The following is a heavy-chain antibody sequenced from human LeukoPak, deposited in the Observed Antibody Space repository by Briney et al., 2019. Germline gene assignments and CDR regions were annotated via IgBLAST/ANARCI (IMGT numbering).Heavy chain of an antibody. J-gene: IGHJ4*02. CDR3: ARDCAGSPDY. D-gene: IGHD3-10*01. V-gene: IGHV3-74*03. Sequence: PGGSLRLSCTASGFTFSSYWINGVRQSPGKGLVWVALIDGDGSTTTHADSVKPRFTISRDNAKNTAYLQKHSLRDEDTGVYFCARDCAGSPDYWGQGTLVTVSA. CDR1: GFTFSSYW. CDR2: IDGDGSTT.